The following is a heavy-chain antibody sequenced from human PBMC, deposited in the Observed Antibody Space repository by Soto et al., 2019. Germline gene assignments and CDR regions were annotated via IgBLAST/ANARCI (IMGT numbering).Heavy chain of an antibody. D-gene: IGHD3-3*01. CDR1: GFTFSGSA. CDR3: SRQASDFWSGKPQYYMDV. Sequence: EVQLVESGGGLVQPGGSLKLSCAASGFTFSGSAMHWVRQASGKGLEWVGRIRSKPNNYATAYGASVNGRFTISRDDSKHTAYLQMNSLNTEDTAVYYCSRQASDFWSGKPQYYMDVWGKGTTVTVSS. V-gene: IGHV3-73*01. J-gene: IGHJ6*03. CDR2: IRSKPNNYAT.